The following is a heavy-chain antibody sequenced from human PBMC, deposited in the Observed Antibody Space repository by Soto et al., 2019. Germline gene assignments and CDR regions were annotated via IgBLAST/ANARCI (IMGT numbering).Heavy chain of an antibody. D-gene: IGHD6-13*01. Sequence: EVQLLESGGGLVQPGGSLRLSCAASGFTFSSYAMSWVRQAPGKGLEWVSAISGSGGSTYYADSVKGRFTISRDNSKNTLYLQMNSLRAEDTAGYYWAKSTPTWQQLVPMPDYWGQGTLVTVSS. J-gene: IGHJ4*02. CDR3: AKSTPTWQQLVPMPDY. V-gene: IGHV3-23*01. CDR1: GFTFSSYA. CDR2: ISGSGGST.